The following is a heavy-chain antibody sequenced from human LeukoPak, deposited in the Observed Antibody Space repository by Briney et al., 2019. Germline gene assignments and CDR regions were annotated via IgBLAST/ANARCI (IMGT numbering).Heavy chain of an antibody. Sequence: SETLSLTCTVSGGSISSGGYYWSWIRQHPGKGLEWIGYIYYSGSTYYNPSLKSRVTISVDTSKNQLSLKLSSVTAADTAVYFCAKMSSSSNWFDPWGQGTLVTVSS. V-gene: IGHV4-31*03. CDR1: GGSISSGGYY. J-gene: IGHJ5*02. CDR2: IYYSGST. CDR3: AKMSSSSNWFDP. D-gene: IGHD6-6*01.